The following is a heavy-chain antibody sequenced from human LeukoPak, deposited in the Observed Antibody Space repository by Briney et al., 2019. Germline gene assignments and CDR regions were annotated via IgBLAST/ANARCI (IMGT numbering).Heavy chain of an antibody. V-gene: IGHV3-23*01. D-gene: IGHD2-2*01. CDR1: GFTFSSYA. J-gene: IGHJ4*02. Sequence: HPGGSLRLSCAASGFTFSSYAMSWVRQAPGKGLEWVSAISGSGGSTYYADSVKGRFTISRDNSKNTLYLQMNSLRAEDTAVYYCANQRCGPLEGSTSCPSPYWGQGTLVTVSS. CDR3: ANQRCGPLEGSTSCPSPY. CDR2: ISGSGGST.